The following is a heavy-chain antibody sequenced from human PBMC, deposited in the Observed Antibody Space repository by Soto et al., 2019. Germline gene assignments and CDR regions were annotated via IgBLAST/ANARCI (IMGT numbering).Heavy chain of an antibody. D-gene: IGHD4-17*01. CDR1: GYTFTIYW. CDR2: IYPSDSDT. CDR3: ARPANTVADHFDL. V-gene: IGHV5-51*01. Sequence: LQISCQVSGYTFTIYWIGWVRQMPGKGLEWMGIIYPSDSDTRYSPSFQGQVTISADQSINTAYLQWDSLKASDTAIYYCARPANTVADHFDLWGQGTPVTVSS. J-gene: IGHJ4*02.